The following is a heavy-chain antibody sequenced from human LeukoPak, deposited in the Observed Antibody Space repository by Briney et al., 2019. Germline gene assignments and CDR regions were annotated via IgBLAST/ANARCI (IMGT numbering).Heavy chain of an antibody. CDR3: ARGWRSRPAAGTFDI. CDR1: GYSISSGYY. J-gene: IGHJ3*02. CDR2: IYHSGST. Sequence: SETLSLTCTVSGYSISSGYYWGWIRQPPGKGLEWIGSIYHSGSTYYNPSLKSRVTISVDTSKNQFSLQLNSVTPEDTAVYYCARGWRSRPAAGTFDIWGQGTMVTVSS. D-gene: IGHD6-13*01. V-gene: IGHV4-38-2*02.